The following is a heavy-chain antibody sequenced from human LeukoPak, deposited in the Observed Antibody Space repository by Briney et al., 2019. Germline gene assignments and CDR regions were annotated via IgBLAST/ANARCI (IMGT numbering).Heavy chain of an antibody. J-gene: IGHJ4*02. V-gene: IGHV3-21*01. D-gene: IGHD6-19*01. CDR1: GFTFSSYN. Sequence: PGGSLRLSCAASGFTFSSYNMNWVRQAPGKGLEWVSSISSSGSYLYYADSMKGRFTISRDNAKNSLYLQMTSLRAEDTAVYYCARAPIVVAGRIDCWGQGTLVTVSS. CDR2: ISSSGSYL. CDR3: ARAPIVVAGRIDC.